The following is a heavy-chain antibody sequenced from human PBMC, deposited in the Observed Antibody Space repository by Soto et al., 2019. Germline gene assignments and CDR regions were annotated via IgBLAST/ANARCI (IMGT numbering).Heavy chain of an antibody. J-gene: IGHJ3*02. Sequence: SETLSLTCTVSGGSVSSGSYYWSWIRQPPGKGREWIGYIYYSGSTNYNPSLKSRVTISVDTSKNQFSLKLSSVTAADTAVYYCARTTYYDILTGYKSDAFDIWGQGTMVTVSS. CDR3: ARTTYYDILTGYKSDAFDI. CDR2: IYYSGST. D-gene: IGHD3-9*01. V-gene: IGHV4-61*01. CDR1: GGSVSSGSYY.